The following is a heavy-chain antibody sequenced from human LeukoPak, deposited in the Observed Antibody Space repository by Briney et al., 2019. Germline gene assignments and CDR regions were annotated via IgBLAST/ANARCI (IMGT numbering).Heavy chain of an antibody. J-gene: IGHJ4*02. CDR3: AKDKAVAGINYFDY. CDR2: INRNSGSI. D-gene: IGHD6-19*01. CDR1: GFTFDDYA. V-gene: IGHV3-9*01. Sequence: GRSLRLSCAASGFTFDDYAMHWVRQAPGKGLEWVSGINRNSGSIGYADSVKGRFTISRDNAKNSLYLQMNSLRAEDTALYYCAKDKAVAGINYFDYWGQGTLVTVSS.